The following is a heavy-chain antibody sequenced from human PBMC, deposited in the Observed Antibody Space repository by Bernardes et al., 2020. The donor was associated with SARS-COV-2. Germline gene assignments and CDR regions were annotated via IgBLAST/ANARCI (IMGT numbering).Heavy chain of an antibody. CDR2: ISYSGST. D-gene: IGHD2-2*01. Sequence: SETLSLTCSVSGGSISRSSYYWGWLRQPPGKGLEWIGSISYSGSTYYKPSLKSRVTISVDTSKNQFSLKLTSVTAADTAVYYCPGLTGQCCSDTNCYVVGNSDGMDVWSQKTTVTVSS. V-gene: IGHV4-39*01. J-gene: IGHJ6*02. CDR1: GGSISRSSYY. CDR3: PGLTGQCCSDTNCYVVGNSDGMDV.